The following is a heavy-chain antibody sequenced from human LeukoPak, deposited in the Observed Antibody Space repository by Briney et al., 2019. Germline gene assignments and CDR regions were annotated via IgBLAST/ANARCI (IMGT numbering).Heavy chain of an antibody. D-gene: IGHD3-10*01. J-gene: IGHJ5*02. CDR2: IYYSGST. CDR1: GGSISSYY. Sequence: PSETLSLTCSVSGGSISSYYWSWIRQPPGKGLEWIGYIYYSGSTNYKPSLKSRVTISVDTSKNQFSLKLNSVTAADTAVYYCARGGYYGSGNDFRFDPWGQGTLVTVSS. CDR3: ARGGYYGSGNDFRFDP. V-gene: IGHV4-59*01.